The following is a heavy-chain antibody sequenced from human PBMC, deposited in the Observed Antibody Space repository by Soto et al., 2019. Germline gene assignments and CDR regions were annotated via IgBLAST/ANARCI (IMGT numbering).Heavy chain of an antibody. V-gene: IGHV3-30-3*01. CDR3: ASDTQGEQQLVLDY. D-gene: IGHD6-13*01. J-gene: IGHJ4*02. CDR1: GFTFSSYA. Sequence: QVQLVESGGGVVQPGRSLRLSCAASGFTFSSYAMHWVRQAPGKGLEWVAVISYDGSNKYYADSVKGRFTISRDTSKNTPYLQMNSLRAEDTAVYYCASDTQGEQQLVLDYWGQGTLVTVSS. CDR2: ISYDGSNK.